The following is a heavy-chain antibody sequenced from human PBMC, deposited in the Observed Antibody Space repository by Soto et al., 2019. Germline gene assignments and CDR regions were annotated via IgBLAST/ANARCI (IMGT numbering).Heavy chain of an antibody. J-gene: IGHJ6*02. CDR2: IIPIFGTA. D-gene: IGHD3-16*01. Sequence: QVQLVQSGAEVKKPGSSVKVSCKASGGTFSSYAISWVRQAPGQGLEWMGGIIPIFGTANYAQKFQGRVTITADESTSTAYMELSSLRSEDTAVYYCARSESAGAACTLGYYYGMDVWGQGTTVTVSS. CDR1: GGTFSSYA. CDR3: ARSESAGAACTLGYYYGMDV. V-gene: IGHV1-69*01.